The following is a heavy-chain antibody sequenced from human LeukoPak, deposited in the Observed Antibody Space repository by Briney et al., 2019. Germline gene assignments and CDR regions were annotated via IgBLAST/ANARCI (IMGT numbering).Heavy chain of an antibody. CDR1: GVSFSSYY. V-gene: IGHV4-59*01. J-gene: IGHJ4*02. CDR3: ARGGSRVISSSDFDS. Sequence: NASETLSLTCTVSGVSFSSYYWSWIRQPPGKGLEWIGYIYYTGSTNYNPSLKSRVTVSVDTSRHQFSLRLSSVTAADTAVYYCARGGSRVISSSDFDSWGQGILVTVSS. CDR2: IYYTGST. D-gene: IGHD6-6*01.